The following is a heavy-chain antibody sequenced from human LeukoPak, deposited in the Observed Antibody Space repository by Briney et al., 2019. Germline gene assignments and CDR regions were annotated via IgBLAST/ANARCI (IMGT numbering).Heavy chain of an antibody. V-gene: IGHV4-61*02. CDR2: IYTSGST. Sequence: PSQTLSLTCTVSGGSMSSNSYYWSWIRQPAGKGLEWIGRIYTSGSTKYNPSLKSRVTISVDTSKNQFSLKLSSVTAADTAVYYCARTHYYDSSGYFFGWFDPWGQGTLVTVSS. J-gene: IGHJ5*02. CDR1: GGSMSSNSYY. CDR3: ARTHYYDSSGYFFGWFDP. D-gene: IGHD3-22*01.